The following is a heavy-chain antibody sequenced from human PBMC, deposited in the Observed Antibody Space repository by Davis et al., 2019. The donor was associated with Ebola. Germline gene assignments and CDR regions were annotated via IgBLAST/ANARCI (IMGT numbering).Heavy chain of an antibody. D-gene: IGHD3-16*02. Sequence: PGGSLRLSCAASGFTFSNSWMSWVRQLPGNGLEWLANIKQDGREIHYVDSVKGRFTISRDNAKNSLYLQMNSLRADDTAVYYCARGAFGGVILGYWGQGTLVTVSS. V-gene: IGHV3-7*01. CDR1: GFTFSNSW. CDR3: ARGAFGGVILGY. J-gene: IGHJ4*02. CDR2: IKQDGREI.